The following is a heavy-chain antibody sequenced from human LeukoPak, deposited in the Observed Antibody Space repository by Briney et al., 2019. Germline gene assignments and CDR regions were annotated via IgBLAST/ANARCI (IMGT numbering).Heavy chain of an antibody. CDR3: AKRGYYYDSSGYYYFDY. J-gene: IGHJ4*02. CDR1: GFTFSSYA. Sequence: GGSLRLSCAASGFTFSSYAMSWVRQAPGKGLEWVSAISGSGGSTYSADAVKGRFTISRDNSKNTLYLQMNSLRAEDTAVYYCAKRGYYYDSSGYYYFDYWGQGTLVTVSS. D-gene: IGHD3-22*01. V-gene: IGHV3-23*01. CDR2: ISGSGGST.